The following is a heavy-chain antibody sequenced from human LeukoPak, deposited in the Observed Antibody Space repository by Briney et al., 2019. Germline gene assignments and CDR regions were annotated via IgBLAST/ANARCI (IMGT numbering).Heavy chain of an antibody. V-gene: IGHV3-23*01. J-gene: IGHJ4*02. CDR1: GFAFSNYG. D-gene: IGHD2-15*01. CDR3: AKLPYCSGGSCSDY. CDR2: ITGSGSTT. Sequence: GGSLRLSCAASGFAFSNYGMNWVRQAPGKGLEWVSGITGSGSTTYYADSVKGRFTISRDNSKNTLYLQMNSLRAEDTAVYYCAKLPYCSGGSCSDYWGQGTLVTVSS.